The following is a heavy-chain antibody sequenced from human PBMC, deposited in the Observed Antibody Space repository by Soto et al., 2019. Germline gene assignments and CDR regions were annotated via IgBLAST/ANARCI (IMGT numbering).Heavy chain of an antibody. CDR1: GGSISSYY. Sequence: QVQLQESGPGLVKPSETLSLTCTVSGGSISSYYWCWIWQPPGKGLEWIGYIYYSGSTNYNPSLTSLVTISEDTSKNQFSLKLSSVTAADTAVYYCARHSGYDYVWGSYRPFDYWGQGTLVTVSS. V-gene: IGHV4-59*08. D-gene: IGHD3-16*02. CDR3: ARHSGYDYVWGSYRPFDY. J-gene: IGHJ4*02. CDR2: IYYSGST.